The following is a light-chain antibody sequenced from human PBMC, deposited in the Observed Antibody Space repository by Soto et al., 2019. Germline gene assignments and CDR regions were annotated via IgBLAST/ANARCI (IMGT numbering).Light chain of an antibody. CDR1: SSDVGAYDY. CDR3: SSHTTSDTWV. CDR2: EVS. Sequence: QSVLTQPASVSGSPGQSIAISCTGSSSDVGAYDYDSWYQQHPDKAPRLIMYEVSYRPSGVSNRFSGSKSVNTATLTISGLQAEDEGDYYCSSHTTSDTWVFRTGTKVPS. V-gene: IGLV2-14*03. J-gene: IGLJ1*01.